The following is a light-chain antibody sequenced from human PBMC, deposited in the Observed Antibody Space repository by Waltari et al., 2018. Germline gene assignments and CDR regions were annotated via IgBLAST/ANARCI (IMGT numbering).Light chain of an antibody. V-gene: IGKV3-15*01. J-gene: IGKJ4*01. CDR2: DAS. CDR3: QQYDSWPLT. Sequence: EILMTQSPATLSVSPGERATLSCRASQIVDIYLAWYQVKPGHPPRLLIFDASTRATGVPDTFRGTGSGTEFTLTISSLQSVDFAVYYCQQYDSWPLTFGGGTKVEI. CDR1: QIVDIY.